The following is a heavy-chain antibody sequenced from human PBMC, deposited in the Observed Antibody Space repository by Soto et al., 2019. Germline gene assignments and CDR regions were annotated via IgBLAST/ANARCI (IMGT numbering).Heavy chain of an antibody. D-gene: IGHD3-22*01. J-gene: IGHJ4*02. CDR2: IYYSGST. CDR3: ARDGPDSSGYYRGFDY. V-gene: IGHV4-31*03. CDR1: GGSISSGGYY. Sequence: QVQLQESGPGLVKPSQTLSLTCTVSGGSISSGGYYWSWIRQHPGKGLEWIGYIYYSGSTYYNPSLKSRVTISVDTSKNQFSLKLSSVTAADTAVYYCARDGPDSSGYYRGFDYWGQGTLVTVSS.